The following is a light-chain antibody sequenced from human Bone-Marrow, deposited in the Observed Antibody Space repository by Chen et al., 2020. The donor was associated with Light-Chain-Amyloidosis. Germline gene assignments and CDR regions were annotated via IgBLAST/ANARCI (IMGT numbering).Light chain of an antibody. V-gene: IGLV1-51*01. CDR2: DNN. CDR1: SSNIGNNY. Sequence: QSVLTQPPSVSAAPGQKVTISCSGSSSNIGNNYVSWYQQFPGTAPKLLIYDNNKRPSGIPVRFSGSKSGTSATLGITGLQTGDEADYFCATWDGSLSAVIFGGGSKLTVL. CDR3: ATWDGSLSAVI. J-gene: IGLJ2*01.